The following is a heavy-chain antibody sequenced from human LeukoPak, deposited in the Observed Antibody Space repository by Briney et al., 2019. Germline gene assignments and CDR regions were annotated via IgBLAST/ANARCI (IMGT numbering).Heavy chain of an antibody. CDR2: ISSSGSTI. Sequence: GGSLRLSCAASGFTFSDYYMSWIRQAPGKGLEWVSYISSSGSTIYYADSVKGRFTISRDNAKNSLYLQMNSLRAEDTAVYYCARDKISSSARGYHYDSSGYYPDDAFDIWGQGTMVTVSS. J-gene: IGHJ3*02. CDR3: ARDKISSSARGYHYDSSGYYPDDAFDI. CDR1: GFTFSDYY. V-gene: IGHV3-11*01. D-gene: IGHD3-22*01.